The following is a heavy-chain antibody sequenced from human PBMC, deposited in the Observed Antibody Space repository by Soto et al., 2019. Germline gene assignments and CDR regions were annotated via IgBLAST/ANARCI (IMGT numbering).Heavy chain of an antibody. V-gene: IGHV4-4*09. Sequence: QVQLQESGPGLVKPSETLSLTCDVSGASVSHYFWSWIRQPPGKGLEWLGYMSSSGDSISNPALKSRITISLDMSRNHVSLNLSSLTVADTAVYYCARSSLTFFGVVVPDFDFWGPGTLVTVSS. CDR3: ARSSLTFFGVVVPDFDF. D-gene: IGHD3-3*01. CDR2: MSSSGDS. CDR1: GASVSHYF. J-gene: IGHJ4*02.